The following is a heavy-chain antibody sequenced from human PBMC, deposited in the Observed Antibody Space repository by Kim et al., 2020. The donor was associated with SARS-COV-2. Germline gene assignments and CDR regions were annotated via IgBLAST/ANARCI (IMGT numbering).Heavy chain of an antibody. CDR1: GFALSGHY. CDR2: IRDKARSDTT. Sequence: GGSLRLSCAASGFALSGHYMDWVRQAPGKGLEWVGRIRDKARSDTTEYAASVKGRFSISRDDSRNSLYLQMNSLKIEDTAVYYCTRDVAVGPMDVDAFDIWGQGTKVIVSS. CDR3: TRDVAVGPMDVDAFDI. D-gene: IGHD1-26*01. J-gene: IGHJ3*02. V-gene: IGHV3-72*01.